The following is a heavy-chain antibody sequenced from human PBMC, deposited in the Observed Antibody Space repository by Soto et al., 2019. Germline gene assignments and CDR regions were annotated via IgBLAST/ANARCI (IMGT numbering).Heavy chain of an antibody. V-gene: IGHV4-59*01. CDR1: GGSISSYY. CDR3: ASSRYSGSCYFDY. J-gene: IGHJ4*02. CDR2: IYYSGST. Sequence: QVQLQESGPGLVKPSETLSLTCTVSGGSISSYYWSWIRQPPGKGLEWIGYIYYSGSTNYNPSLKSRVTISVDTSKNQFSLKLSSVTAADTAVYYCASSRYSGSCYFDYWGQGTLVTVSS. D-gene: IGHD1-26*01.